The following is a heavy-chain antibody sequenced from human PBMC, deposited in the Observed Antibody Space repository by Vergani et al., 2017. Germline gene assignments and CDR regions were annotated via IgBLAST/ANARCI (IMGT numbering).Heavy chain of an antibody. J-gene: IGHJ6*03. CDR3: AKAGSVTSGSLQYNFYMDV. Sequence: VQLAESGGGRVQPGRSLRLSCAASGFSFSSHAIHWVRQAPGKGLGWVAVISNDGSKKYYADSVKGRFTISRDNSKNTLDLQMNSLRTQDTAVYYCAKAGSVTSGSLQYNFYMDVWGKGTTVTVS. V-gene: IGHV3-30*18. CDR2: ISNDGSKK. D-gene: IGHD3-10*01. CDR1: GFSFSSHA.